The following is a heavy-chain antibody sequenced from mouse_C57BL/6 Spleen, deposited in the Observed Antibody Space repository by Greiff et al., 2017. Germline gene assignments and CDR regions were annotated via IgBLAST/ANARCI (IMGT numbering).Heavy chain of an antibody. J-gene: IGHJ4*01. CDR1: GYTFTDYN. V-gene: IGHV1-22*01. CDR2: INPNNGGT. CDR3: AIIPHGYEAMDY. Sequence: EVQLQQSGPELVKPGASVKMSCKASGYTFTDYNMHWVKQSHGKSLEWIGYINPNNGGTSYNQKFKGKATLTVNKSSSTAYMQLSSLTSEDSAVYYCAIIPHGYEAMDYWGQGTSVTVSS.